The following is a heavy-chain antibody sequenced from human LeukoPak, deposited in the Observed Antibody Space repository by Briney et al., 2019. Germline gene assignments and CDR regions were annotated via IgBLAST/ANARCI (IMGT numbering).Heavy chain of an antibody. Sequence: PSETLSLTCSVSGDSITGYYWGWIRQPPGKGLEWIGNIYYTGNTYYNSSLKSRVTISLDTSKNQFSLKVISMTAADTAAYYCTKSDSYGLIRICGRGTMVTVSS. J-gene: IGHJ3*02. D-gene: IGHD3-22*01. CDR3: TKSDSYGLIRI. CDR2: IYYTGNT. CDR1: GDSITGYY. V-gene: IGHV4-39*07.